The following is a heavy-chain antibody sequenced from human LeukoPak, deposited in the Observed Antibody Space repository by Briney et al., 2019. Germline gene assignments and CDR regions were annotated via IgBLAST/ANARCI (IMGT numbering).Heavy chain of an antibody. CDR2: IRYDGSNK. D-gene: IGHD3-16*01. CDR1: GFTFSSYG. V-gene: IGHV3-30*02. Sequence: GGSLRLSCAASGFTFSSYGMHWVRQAPGKGLEWVAFIRYDGSNKYYADSVKGRFTISRDNSKNTLYLQMNSLRVEDTAVYYCVRDQGGAVSYWGQGTLVTVSS. J-gene: IGHJ4*02. CDR3: VRDQGGAVSY.